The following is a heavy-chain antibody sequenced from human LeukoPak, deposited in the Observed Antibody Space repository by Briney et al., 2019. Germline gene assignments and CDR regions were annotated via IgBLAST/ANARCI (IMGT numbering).Heavy chain of an antibody. V-gene: IGHV3-43*01. CDR2: ISWDGTT. Sequence: PGGSLRLSCAASGFTYEDYTMHWVRQAPGKTLEWVALISWDGTTYYTDSVKGRFTISRDNSKNSLYLQMDTLRSEDTAFYYCVKDLSYESSGYVFENWGQGALVTVSS. CDR1: GFTYEDYT. J-gene: IGHJ4*02. CDR3: VKDLSYESSGYVFEN. D-gene: IGHD3-22*01.